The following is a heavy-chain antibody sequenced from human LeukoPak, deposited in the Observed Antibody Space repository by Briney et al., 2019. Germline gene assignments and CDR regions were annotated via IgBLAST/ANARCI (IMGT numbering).Heavy chain of an antibody. J-gene: IGHJ3*02. CDR1: GGTFSSYA. D-gene: IGHD3-10*01. CDR2: IIPIFGTA. Sequence: GASVKVSCKASGGTFSSYAISWVRQAPGQGLEWMGGIIPIFGTANYAQKFQGRVTITTDESTSTAYMELSSLRSEDTAVYYCARVTMVRGVMRAFDIWGQGTMVTVSS. CDR3: ARVTMVRGVMRAFDI. V-gene: IGHV1-69*05.